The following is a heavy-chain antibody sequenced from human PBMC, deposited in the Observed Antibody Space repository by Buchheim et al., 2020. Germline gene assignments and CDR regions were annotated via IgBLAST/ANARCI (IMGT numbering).Heavy chain of an antibody. CDR1: GYTFTSYD. D-gene: IGHD4-17*01. CDR3: ARFPTVTTKKNSYYYGMDV. J-gene: IGHJ6*02. CDR2: MNPNSGNT. Sequence: QVQLVQSGAEVKKPGASVKVSCKASGYTFTSYDINWVRQATGQGLEWMGWMNPNSGNTGYAQKFQGRVTMTRNTPISTASMELSSLRSEDTAVYYCARFPTVTTKKNSYYYGMDVWGQGTT. V-gene: IGHV1-8*01.